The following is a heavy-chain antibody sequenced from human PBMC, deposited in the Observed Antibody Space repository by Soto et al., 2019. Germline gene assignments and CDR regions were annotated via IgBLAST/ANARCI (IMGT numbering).Heavy chain of an antibody. J-gene: IGHJ3*02. CDR1: GFSVSDNY. CDR3: ARGGSDDPFDM. D-gene: IGHD5-12*01. Sequence: EAQVVESGGRLVQPGGSLRLSCAASGFSVSDNYISWVRQAPGKWLEWVSVIYIGGDTYYADYVKGRFAMSRDNSKNTVFLQMESLRVEDTAIYYCARGGSDDPFDMWGQGTMVTVSS. CDR2: IYIGGDT. V-gene: IGHV3-66*01.